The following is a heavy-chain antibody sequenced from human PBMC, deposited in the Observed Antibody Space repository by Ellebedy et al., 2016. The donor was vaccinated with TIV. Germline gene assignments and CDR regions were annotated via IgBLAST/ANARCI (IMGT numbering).Heavy chain of an antibody. J-gene: IGHJ4*02. Sequence: ASVKVSXXVSTYTLSELSMHWVRQAPGKGLEWMGGYDPESGEIVYAQKFRGRVTMTEDRSIDTVYMELRSLRPEDTATYYCATEDVEGIPGKYLWGRGTRVSVSS. D-gene: IGHD1-20*01. CDR1: TYTLSELS. CDR2: YDPESGEI. V-gene: IGHV1-24*01. CDR3: ATEDVEGIPGKYL.